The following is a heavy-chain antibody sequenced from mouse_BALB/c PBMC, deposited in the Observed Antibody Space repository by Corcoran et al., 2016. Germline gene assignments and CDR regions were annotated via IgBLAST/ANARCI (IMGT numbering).Heavy chain of an antibody. CDR3: ARFRRDYPMDY. Sequence: QIQLVQSGPELKKPGETVKISCKASGYTFTNYGMNWVKQAPGKGLKWMGWINTYTGEPTYADDFKGRFAFSLETSASTAYLQINNLKNEDTATYFCARFRRDYPMDYWGQVTSVSVSS. CDR2: INTYTGEP. CDR1: GYTFTNYG. V-gene: IGHV9-3-1*01. J-gene: IGHJ4*01.